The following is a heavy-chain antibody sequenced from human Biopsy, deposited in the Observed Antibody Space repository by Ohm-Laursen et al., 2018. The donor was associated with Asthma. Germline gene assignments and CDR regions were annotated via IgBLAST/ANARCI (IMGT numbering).Heavy chain of an antibody. V-gene: IGHV4-39*01. CDR1: SGSGGYMRSGNYY. CDR2: IYYSGTT. Sequence: SETLPLTCSLSSGSGGYMRSGNYYWGWTRQPPGKGLEWIGSIYYSGTTYYNPSLESRVTVSADTSKNQFSLKLTSVTAADTAVYYCVRGSSSWHHGPFHYYYGLDVWGQGTTATVSS. D-gene: IGHD6-13*01. J-gene: IGHJ6*02. CDR3: VRGSSSWHHGPFHYYYGLDV.